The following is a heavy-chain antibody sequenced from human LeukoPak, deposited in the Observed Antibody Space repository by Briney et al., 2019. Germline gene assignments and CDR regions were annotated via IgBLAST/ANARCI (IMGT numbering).Heavy chain of an antibody. CDR3: ARDPRHYDYVWGSYRFNYFDY. CDR1: GGTFSSYA. Sequence: ASVKVSCKASGGTFSSYAISWVRQAPGQGPEWMGGIIPIFGTANYAQKFQGRVTITADESTSTAYMELSSLRSEDTAVYYCARDPRHYDYVWGSYRFNYFDYWGQGTLVTVSS. J-gene: IGHJ4*02. V-gene: IGHV1-69*13. CDR2: IIPIFGTA. D-gene: IGHD3-16*02.